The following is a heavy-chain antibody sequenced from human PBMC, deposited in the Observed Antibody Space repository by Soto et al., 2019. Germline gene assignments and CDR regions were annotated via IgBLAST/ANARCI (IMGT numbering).Heavy chain of an antibody. J-gene: IGHJ6*02. D-gene: IGHD6-25*01. Sequence: QGLLVESGGGVVQPGRSLRLSCAASGFTFSGYGMHWVRQAPDKGLEWVAVIWFDGSDKVYADPVKGRFTISRDNSKNILFLEMNSLRDDDTAVYYCTRAGCDHGFCMDVWGQGTTVTVSS. CDR2: IWFDGSDK. CDR1: GFTFSGYG. V-gene: IGHV3-33*01. CDR3: TRAGCDHGFCMDV.